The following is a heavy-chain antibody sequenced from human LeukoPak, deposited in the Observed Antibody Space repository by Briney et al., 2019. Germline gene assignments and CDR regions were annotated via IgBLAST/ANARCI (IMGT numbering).Heavy chain of an antibody. Sequence: QSGGSLRLSCAASGLTVSSDHMTWVRQAPGKGLEWVSVIYSGGSTYYADSVKGRFTISRDNSKNTLYLQMNSLRAEDTAVYYCARVAYNWNDDWSMDVWGQGTTVTVSS. CDR1: GLTVSSDH. CDR3: ARVAYNWNDDWSMDV. V-gene: IGHV3-66*01. J-gene: IGHJ6*02. CDR2: IYSGGST. D-gene: IGHD1-20*01.